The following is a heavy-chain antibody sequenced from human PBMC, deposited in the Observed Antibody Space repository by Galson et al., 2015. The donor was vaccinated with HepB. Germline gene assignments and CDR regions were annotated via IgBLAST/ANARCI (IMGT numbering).Heavy chain of an antibody. CDR3: ARRGSNNGNWLDP. CDR2: ISHSGTS. Sequence: TLSLTCAVYGGSFSGFYWSWIRQPPGKGLEWIGEISHSGTSNYNPSLKSRVTISADTSTSTVYMELRRLRSDDTAVYYCARRGSNNGNWLDPWGQGTLVTVSS. V-gene: IGHV4-34*10. D-gene: IGHD4-11*01. J-gene: IGHJ5*02. CDR1: GGSFSGFY.